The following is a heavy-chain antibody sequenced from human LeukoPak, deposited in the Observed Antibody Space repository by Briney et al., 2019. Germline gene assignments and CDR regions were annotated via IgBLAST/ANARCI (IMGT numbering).Heavy chain of an antibody. J-gene: IGHJ4*02. V-gene: IGHV4-34*01. CDR2: INHSGSA. CDR1: GESFSGYY. Sequence: SETLSLTCAVYGESFSGYYWSWIRQPPGKGLEWIGEINHSGSASYNPSLRSRVIMSADTSNNQFSLRLRSVTAADTAVYYCAGQGNPHWGYLDNWGQGILVTVSS. CDR3: AGQGNPHWGYLDN. D-gene: IGHD7-27*01.